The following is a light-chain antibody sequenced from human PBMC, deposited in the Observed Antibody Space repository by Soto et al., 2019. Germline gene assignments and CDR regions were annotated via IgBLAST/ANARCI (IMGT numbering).Light chain of an antibody. CDR3: QQYGSSPPWT. J-gene: IGKJ1*01. V-gene: IGKV3-20*01. Sequence: EIVLTQSPGTLSLSPGERATLSCRASQSVTSNYLAWYQQKPGQAPRLLIYGASSRATGIPDRFSGSESGTAFTLTISRLGPEDFAVYYCQQYGSSPPWTFGQGTKLEIK. CDR1: QSVTSNY. CDR2: GAS.